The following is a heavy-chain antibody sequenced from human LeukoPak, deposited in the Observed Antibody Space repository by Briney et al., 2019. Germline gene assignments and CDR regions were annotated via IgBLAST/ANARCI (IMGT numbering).Heavy chain of an antibody. CDR2: INHSGST. CDR1: GGSFSGYY. Sequence: PSETLSLTSAVYGGSFSGYYWSWIRQPPGKGLEWIGEINHSGSTNYNPSLKSRVTISVDTSKNQFSLKLSSVTAADTAVYYCARGEISVGGFDYWGQGTLVTVSS. CDR3: ARGEISVGGFDY. J-gene: IGHJ4*02. D-gene: IGHD3-16*01. V-gene: IGHV4-34*01.